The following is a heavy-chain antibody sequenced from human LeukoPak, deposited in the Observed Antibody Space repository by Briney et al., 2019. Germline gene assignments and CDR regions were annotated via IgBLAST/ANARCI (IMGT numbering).Heavy chain of an antibody. J-gene: IGHJ4*02. CDR1: GGSFSGYY. D-gene: IGHD3-10*01. CDR2: IYYSGST. V-gene: IGHV4-59*08. CDR3: ARHPYYYGSGTYPDY. Sequence: SETLSLTCAVYGGSFSGYYWSWIRQPPGKGLEWIGYIYYSGSTNYNPSLKSRVTISVDTSKNQFSLKLSSVTAADTAVYYCARHPYYYGSGTYPDYWGQGTLVTVPS.